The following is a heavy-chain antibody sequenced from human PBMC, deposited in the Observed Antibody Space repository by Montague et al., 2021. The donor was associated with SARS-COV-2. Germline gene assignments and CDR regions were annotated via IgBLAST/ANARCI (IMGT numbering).Heavy chain of an antibody. V-gene: IGHV4-31*03. CDR1: GDSLSSDGYY. CDR3: ARDLRGSFDI. J-gene: IGHJ3*02. CDR2: IFHSGST. D-gene: IGHD3-10*01. Sequence: TLSLTCTVSGDSLSSDGYYWSCIRQHPGGDLEWIAHIFHSGSTYYNPSLKSRVYISMDTSKKQFSLKLSSVTAADTAVYYCARDLRGSFDIWGKGTMVTVSS.